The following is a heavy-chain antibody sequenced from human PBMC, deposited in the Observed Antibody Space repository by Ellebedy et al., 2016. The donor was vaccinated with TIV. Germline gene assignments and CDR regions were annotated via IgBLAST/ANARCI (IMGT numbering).Heavy chain of an antibody. CDR3: ARRRTTDHYVMDV. J-gene: IGHJ6*02. V-gene: IGHV3-48*02. CDR1: GFTFSSYS. D-gene: IGHD1-7*01. CDR2: ISTSSSTI. Sequence: GESLKISCAASGFTFSSYSMNWVRQAPGKGLEWVSYISTSSSTIYYADSVKGRVTISRDNAKNSLYLQMNSLRDEDTAVYYCARRRTTDHYVMDVWGQGTTVTVSS.